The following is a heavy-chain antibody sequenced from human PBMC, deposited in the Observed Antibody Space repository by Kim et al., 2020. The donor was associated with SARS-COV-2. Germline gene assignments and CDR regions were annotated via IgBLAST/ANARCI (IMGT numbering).Heavy chain of an antibody. J-gene: IGHJ6*02. Sequence: GGSLRLSCAASGITFSNYVMNWVRQAPGKGLEWVSLIRGAGGSAYYADSVKGRFTISTDNSKNTMYLQMNSLRAEDTAVYYCVTQKRDSSSSGFYYYYGLDVWGQGTTVTVSS. CDR3: VTQKRDSSSSGFYYYYGLDV. D-gene: IGHD6-6*01. CDR1: GITFSNYV. CDR2: IRGAGGSA. V-gene: IGHV3-23*01.